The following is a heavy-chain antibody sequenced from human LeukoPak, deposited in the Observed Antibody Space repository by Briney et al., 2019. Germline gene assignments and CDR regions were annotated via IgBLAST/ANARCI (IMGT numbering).Heavy chain of an antibody. CDR2: IYYSGST. CDR1: GGSISSSSYY. CDR3: AREGVAGVVTGVDY. V-gene: IGHV4-39*07. J-gene: IGHJ4*02. D-gene: IGHD3-3*01. Sequence: SETLSLTCTVSGGSISSSSYYWGWIRQPPGKGLEWIGSIYYSGSTYYNPSLKSRVTISVDTSKNQFSLKLSSVTAADTAVYYCAREGVAGVVTGVDYWGQGTLVIVSS.